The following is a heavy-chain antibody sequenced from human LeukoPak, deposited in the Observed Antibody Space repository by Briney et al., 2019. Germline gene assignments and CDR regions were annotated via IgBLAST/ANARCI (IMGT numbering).Heavy chain of an antibody. CDR3: AGEDIVVVPAAMVWYNWFDP. CDR1: GGSSSGYY. V-gene: IGHV4-34*01. CDR2: INHSGST. D-gene: IGHD2-2*01. Sequence: SETLSLTCAVYGGSSSGYYWSWIRQPPGKGLEWIGEINHSGSTNYNPSLKSRVTISVDTSKNQFSLKLSSVTAADTAVYYCAGEDIVVVPAAMVWYNWFDPWGQGTLVTVSS. J-gene: IGHJ5*02.